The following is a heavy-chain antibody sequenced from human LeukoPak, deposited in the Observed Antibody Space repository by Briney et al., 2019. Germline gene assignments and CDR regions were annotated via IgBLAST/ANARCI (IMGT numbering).Heavy chain of an antibody. CDR2: ISAYNGNT. CDR1: GYTFTSYG. Sequence: ASVKVSCKASGYTFTSYGISWVRQAPGQGLEWMGWISAYNGNTNYAQKLQGRVTMTTDTSTSTAYMELRGLRSDDTAVYYCARETPGAGHFDYWGQGSLVTVSS. J-gene: IGHJ4*02. D-gene: IGHD7-27*01. V-gene: IGHV1-18*01. CDR3: ARETPGAGHFDY.